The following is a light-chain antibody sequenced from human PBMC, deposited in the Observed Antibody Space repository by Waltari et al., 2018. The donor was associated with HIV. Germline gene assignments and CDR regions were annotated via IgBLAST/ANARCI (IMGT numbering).Light chain of an antibody. CDR2: DAS. CDR3: QQRSSWLGT. CDR1: QSVGTY. V-gene: IGKV3-11*01. J-gene: IGKJ1*01. Sequence: DIVLTQSPATLSLSPGERATLSCRASQSVGTYLAWYQQRPGQAPRLLIYDASNRATGIPARFSGSGSGTDFTLTISSLEPEDFAVYYCQQRSSWLGTFGQGTKVEIK.